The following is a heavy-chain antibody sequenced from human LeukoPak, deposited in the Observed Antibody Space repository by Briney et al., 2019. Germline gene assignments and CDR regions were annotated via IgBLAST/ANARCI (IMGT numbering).Heavy chain of an antibody. CDR3: AKIPYSGSYYGHFDL. CDR2: ISNSGGGT. Sequence: GGLLRLPCAASGFTFSSYAMSWGRQAPGKGLEWVSAISNSGGGTYYADSVKGRFTVSSDNSKNTLYLQMNSLRAEDTAIYYCAKIPYSGSYYGHFDLWGQGTLVPVSS. D-gene: IGHD1-26*01. J-gene: IGHJ4*02. CDR1: GFTFSSYA. V-gene: IGHV3-23*01.